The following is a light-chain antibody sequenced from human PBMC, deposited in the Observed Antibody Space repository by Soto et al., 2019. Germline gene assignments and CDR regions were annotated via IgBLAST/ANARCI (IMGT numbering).Light chain of an antibody. J-gene: IGKJ3*01. CDR2: KAS. Sequence: DIKMTQSPSTLSASVGDRVTITCRASQSISNYLAWYQQKPGKAPKLLIDKASTLESGVPSSFSGSGSGTEFTLTISSLQPDDFATYYCQQYDSYPITFGPGTKVDVK. CDR1: QSISNY. CDR3: QQYDSYPIT. V-gene: IGKV1-5*03.